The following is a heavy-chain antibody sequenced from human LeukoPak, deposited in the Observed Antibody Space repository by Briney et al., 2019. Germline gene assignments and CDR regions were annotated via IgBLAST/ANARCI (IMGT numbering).Heavy chain of an antibody. V-gene: IGHV1-8*01. D-gene: IGHD3-16*01. CDR3: ARAYWGYYYYYGMDV. CDR2: MNTNSGNT. Sequence: GASVKVSCKASGYTFTSYDINWVRQATGQGLEWMGWMNTNSGNTGYAQKFQGRLTMTRNTSISTAYMELSSLRSEDTAVYYCARAYWGYYYYYGMDVWGQGTTVTVSS. CDR1: GYTFTSYD. J-gene: IGHJ6*02.